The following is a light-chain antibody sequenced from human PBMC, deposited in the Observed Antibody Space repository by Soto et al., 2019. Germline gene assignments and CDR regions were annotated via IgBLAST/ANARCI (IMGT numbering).Light chain of an antibody. CDR3: QQYNDWPPA. J-gene: IGKJ4*01. V-gene: IGKV3-15*01. CDR1: QSVSSK. Sequence: ETVMTQSPATLSLSPGERATVSCRASQSVSSKLVWYQQKPGQAPRFLIYGASTSATGIPARFRGSGSGTEFTLTIDSLQSEDFAVYYCQQYNDWPPALVGGTKVDSK. CDR2: GAS.